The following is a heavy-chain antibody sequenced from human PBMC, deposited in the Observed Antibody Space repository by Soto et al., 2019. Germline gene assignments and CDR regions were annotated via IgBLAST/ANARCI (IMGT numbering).Heavy chain of an antibody. CDR2: LYHSGST. J-gene: IGHJ4*02. D-gene: IGHD3-3*01. V-gene: IGHV4-38-2*01. CDR3: ARNSYYDVWSGYKRGFDL. CDR1: VYPISSGYY. Sequence: PSETLFLTFAVSVYPISSGYYWGWIRQSPGKGLEWIGSLYHSGSTYYNPSLKSRFTISVDSSKNQFSLRLTSVTAADTAVYYCARNSYYDVWSGYKRGFDLWGQGTVVTVSS.